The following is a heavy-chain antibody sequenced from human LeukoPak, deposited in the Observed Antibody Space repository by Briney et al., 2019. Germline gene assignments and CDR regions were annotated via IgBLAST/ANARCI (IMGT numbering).Heavy chain of an antibody. J-gene: IGHJ4*02. CDR3: ARDSSGYQ. V-gene: IGHV3-7*01. D-gene: IGHD3-22*01. CDR1: GFTFSTYW. CDR2: IKEDGSEK. Sequence: GGSLRPSCAATGFTFSTYWMSWVRQAPGEGLEWVANIKEDGSEKYYGDSVKGRFTISRDNAKNSLYLQMNSLRAEDTAVYYCARDSSGYQWGQGTLVTVSS.